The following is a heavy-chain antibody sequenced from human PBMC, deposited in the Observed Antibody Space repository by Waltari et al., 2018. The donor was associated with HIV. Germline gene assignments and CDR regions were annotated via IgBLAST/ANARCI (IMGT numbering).Heavy chain of an antibody. V-gene: IGHV5-51*01. CDR1: GNNFAGYW. CDR2: RYPGDSDA. CDR3: ARRKGDYRTAFDI. J-gene: IGHJ3*02. D-gene: IGHD4-17*01. Sequence: EEKLVQSGAEVKEPGESLKISCKSLGNNFAGYWVGWVRQMPVKGLEWVGFRYPGDSDAVYSPSCQGRVIMSTDSSISTVYLQWSSLRASDTAMYYCARRKGDYRTAFDIWGQGTMVTASS.